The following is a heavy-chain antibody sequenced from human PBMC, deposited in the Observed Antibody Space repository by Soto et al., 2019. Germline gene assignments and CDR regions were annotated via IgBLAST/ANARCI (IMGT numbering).Heavy chain of an antibody. CDR3: ARDWGGPGY. CDR2: IIKDGSEK. Sequence: GSLGVACAAAGVTVSGCGRHWVRQAPGKGLEWVANIIKDGSEKSYVDSVKGRFTISRDNAKNSLYLEMNSLRVEDTAMYCCARDWGGPGYWGQGTLVTVSS. CDR1: GVTVSGCG. D-gene: IGHD3-10*01. V-gene: IGHV3-7*03. J-gene: IGHJ4*02.